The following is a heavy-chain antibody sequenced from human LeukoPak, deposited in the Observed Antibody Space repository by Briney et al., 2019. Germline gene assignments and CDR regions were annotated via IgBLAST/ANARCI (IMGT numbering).Heavy chain of an antibody. V-gene: IGHV3-15*01. CDR1: GFSFNNAW. Sequence: GGSLRLSCAASGFSFNNAWMSWVRQAPGKGLEWVGRIKSKNDGGTTNHAAPVKGRFTISRDDSKNMLYLQMNSLKTEDTAVYYCATRRRSLFDGSDYYSNSGYYFDYWGQGTLVTVSS. CDR3: ATRRRSLFDGSDYYSNSGYYFDY. D-gene: IGHD3-22*01. J-gene: IGHJ4*02. CDR2: IKSKNDGGTT.